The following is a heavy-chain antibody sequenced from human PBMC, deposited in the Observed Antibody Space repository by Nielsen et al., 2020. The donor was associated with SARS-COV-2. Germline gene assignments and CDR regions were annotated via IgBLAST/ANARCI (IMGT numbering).Heavy chain of an antibody. J-gene: IGHJ4*02. V-gene: IGHV4-34*01. CDR3: ARRSSWYLFDY. CDR2: INHSGST. Sequence: SETLSLTCAVYGGSFSGYYWSWIRQPPGKGLEWIGEINHSGSTNYNPSLKSRVTISVDTSKNQFSLKLSSVTAADTAVYYCARRSSWYLFDYWGQGTLVTVSS. CDR1: GGSFSGYY. D-gene: IGHD6-13*01.